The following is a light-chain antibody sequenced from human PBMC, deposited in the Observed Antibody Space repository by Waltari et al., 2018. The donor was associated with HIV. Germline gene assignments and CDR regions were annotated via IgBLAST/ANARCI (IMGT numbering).Light chain of an antibody. CDR1: QSVGSY. Sequence: EIVLTQSPATLSLSPGERATLSCMASQSVGSYLAWYQQKPGQAPSLLIYYASNRATGIPARFSGSWSGTDFTLTISSLEPEDFAVYYCQQRTNWPPYSFGQGTKLEIK. J-gene: IGKJ2*03. CDR2: YAS. V-gene: IGKV3-11*01. CDR3: QQRTNWPPYS.